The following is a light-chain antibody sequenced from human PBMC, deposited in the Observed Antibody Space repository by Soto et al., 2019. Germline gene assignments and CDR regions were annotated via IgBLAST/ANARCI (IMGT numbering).Light chain of an antibody. V-gene: IGLV2-14*01. CDR2: EVS. CDR1: SSDVGVYNY. J-gene: IGLJ3*02. CDR3: SSYTTSSTHWV. Sequence: QSALTQPASVSGSPGQSITISCTGTSSDVGVYNYVSWYQQHPGKAPKLMIYEVSNRPSGVSNRFSGSKSGNTASLTISGLQAEDEADYYCSSYTTSSTHWVFGGGTKRTVL.